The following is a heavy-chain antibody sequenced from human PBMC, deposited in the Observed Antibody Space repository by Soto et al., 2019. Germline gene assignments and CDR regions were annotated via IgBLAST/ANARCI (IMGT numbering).Heavy chain of an antibody. D-gene: IGHD5-18*01. Sequence: VGSLKISCNGSGYSFTSYWIGWVRQMPGKGLEWMGIIYPGDSDTRYSPSFQGQVTISADKSISTAYLQWSSLKASDTAIYYCARHEDTAMVSDYWGQGTQVTVSS. CDR2: IYPGDSDT. V-gene: IGHV5-51*01. CDR3: ARHEDTAMVSDY. CDR1: GYSFTSYW. J-gene: IGHJ4*02.